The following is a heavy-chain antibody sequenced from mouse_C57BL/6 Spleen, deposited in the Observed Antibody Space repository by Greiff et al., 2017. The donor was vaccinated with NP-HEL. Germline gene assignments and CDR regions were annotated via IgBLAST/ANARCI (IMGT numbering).Heavy chain of an antibody. CDR2: INPSTGGT. Sequence: VQLQQSGPELVKPGASVKISCKASGYSFTGYYMNWVKQSPEKSLEWIGEINPSTGGTTYNQKFKAKATLTVDKSSSTAYMQLKSLTSEDSAVYYCAREGPYGDYYAMDYWGQGTSVTVSS. CDR3: AREGPYGDYYAMDY. D-gene: IGHD1-1*02. V-gene: IGHV1-42*01. CDR1: GYSFTGYY. J-gene: IGHJ4*01.